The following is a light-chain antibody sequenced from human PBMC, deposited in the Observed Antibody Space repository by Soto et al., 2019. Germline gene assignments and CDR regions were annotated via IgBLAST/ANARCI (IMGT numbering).Light chain of an antibody. CDR2: GVT. J-gene: IGLJ1*01. CDR3: SSYTSTAAYV. CDR1: SSDVGGYDY. V-gene: IGLV2-14*03. Sequence: QSALTQPASVSGSPGQSITISCTGTSSDVGGYDYVSWYQQHPGKAPKLLIYGVTNRRSGISNRFSASKSGNTASLTISGLQVDDEADYYCSSYTSTAAYVIGTGTKVTVL.